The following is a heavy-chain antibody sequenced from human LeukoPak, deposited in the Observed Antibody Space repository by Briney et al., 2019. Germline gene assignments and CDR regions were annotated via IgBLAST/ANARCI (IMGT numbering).Heavy chain of an antibody. D-gene: IGHD6-19*01. V-gene: IGHV4-39*01. CDR1: GGSISSSSYY. CDR2: IYYSGST. Sequence: SETLSLTCTVSGGSISSSSYYWGWIRQPPGKGLEWIGCIYYSGSTYYNPSLKSRVTISVDTSKNQFSLKLSSVTAADTAVYYCASVPYSSGWYCYFDYWGQGTLVTVSP. J-gene: IGHJ4*02. CDR3: ASVPYSSGWYCYFDY.